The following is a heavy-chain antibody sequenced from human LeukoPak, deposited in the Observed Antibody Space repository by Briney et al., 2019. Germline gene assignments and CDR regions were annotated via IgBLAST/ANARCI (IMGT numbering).Heavy chain of an antibody. D-gene: IGHD3-10*01. CDR2: ISGSGDTT. Sequence: PGGSLRLSCAVSGFTLTSYAMTWVRQAPGKGLEWDSSISGSGDTTYYADSVKGRFTISRDTSRDTLYLQMNSLRAEDTAVYYCAKYYYGSGSAFRALDYWGQGTLVTVSS. J-gene: IGHJ4*02. CDR1: GFTLTSYA. V-gene: IGHV3-23*01. CDR3: AKYYYGSGSAFRALDY.